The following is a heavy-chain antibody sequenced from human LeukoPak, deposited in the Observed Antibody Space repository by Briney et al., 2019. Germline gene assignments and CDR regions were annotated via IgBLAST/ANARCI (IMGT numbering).Heavy chain of an antibody. V-gene: IGHV3-7*01. CDR3: TRDRQGPKLYEMHV. Sequence: GGSLRLSCAASGFTFNTYWMSWVRQAPGKGLEWVANIRQDGSAKYYLDSVKGRFTISRDNAKNSLYLQMNSLRAEDTAVYSCTRDRQGPKLYEMHVWGQGTTVTVSS. J-gene: IGHJ6*02. CDR1: GFTFNTYW. D-gene: IGHD3-10*01. CDR2: IRQDGSAK.